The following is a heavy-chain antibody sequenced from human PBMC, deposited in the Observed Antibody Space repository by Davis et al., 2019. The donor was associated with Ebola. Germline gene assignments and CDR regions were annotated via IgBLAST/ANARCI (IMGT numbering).Heavy chain of an antibody. CDR3: ARERWLQSRYFDL. CDR1: GGSFSGYY. D-gene: IGHD5-24*01. CDR2: IKQDGSEK. V-gene: IGHV3-7*03. J-gene: IGHJ2*01. Sequence: ETLSLTCAVYGGSFSGYYWSWIRQPPGKGLEWVANIKQDGSEKYYVDSVKGRFTISRDNAKNSLYLQMNSLRAEDTAVYYCARERWLQSRYFDLWGRGTLVTVSS.